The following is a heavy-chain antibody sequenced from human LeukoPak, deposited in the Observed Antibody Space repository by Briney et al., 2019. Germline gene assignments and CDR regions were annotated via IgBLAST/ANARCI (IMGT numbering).Heavy chain of an antibody. CDR1: GGSISSSYS. Sequence: KSSETLSLTCTVSGGSISSSYSWSWIRQPPGQGLDWIGYAYNSGSTNYNPSLKSRVTMSLDTSKNQFSLKLTFVTAADTAIYYCARRHGSGDWFDPWGQGTLVTVSS. V-gene: IGHV4-59*08. D-gene: IGHD3-10*01. CDR3: ARRHGSGDWFDP. J-gene: IGHJ5*02. CDR2: AYNSGST.